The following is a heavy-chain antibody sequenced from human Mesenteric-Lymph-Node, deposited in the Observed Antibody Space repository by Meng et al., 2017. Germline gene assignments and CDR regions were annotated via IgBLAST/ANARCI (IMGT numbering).Heavy chain of an antibody. CDR3: ARIVVGAGTDPISDY. CDR2: INPNSGGT. D-gene: IGHD6-19*01. J-gene: IGHJ4*02. CDR1: GYTFTGYY. V-gene: IGHV1-2*06. Sequence: ASVKVSCKASGYTFTGYYMHWVRQAPGQGLEWMGRINPNSGGTNYAQKFQGRVPMTRDKSISTAYMELSRLRSDDTAVYYCARIVVGAGTDPISDYWGQGTLVTVSS.